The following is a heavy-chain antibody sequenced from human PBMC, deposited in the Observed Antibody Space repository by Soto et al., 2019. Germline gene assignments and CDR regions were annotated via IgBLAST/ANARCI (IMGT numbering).Heavy chain of an antibody. Sequence: ETLSLTCTVSGGSISSYYWSWIRQPPGKGLEWIGYIYYSGSTNYNPSLKSRVTISVDTSKNQFSLKLSSVTAADTAVYYCAGDILSGYYIPWGQGTLVTVSS. J-gene: IGHJ5*02. CDR2: IYYSGST. CDR3: AGDILSGYYIP. CDR1: GGSISSYY. D-gene: IGHD3-9*01. V-gene: IGHV4-59*08.